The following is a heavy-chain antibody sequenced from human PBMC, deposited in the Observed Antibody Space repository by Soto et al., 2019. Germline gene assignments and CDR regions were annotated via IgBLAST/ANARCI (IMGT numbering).Heavy chain of an antibody. CDR2: ISSSSSTI. J-gene: IGHJ4*02. CDR1: GFTFSSYS. D-gene: IGHD1-1*01. V-gene: IGHV3-48*01. CDR3: ARDKGTSHLDY. Sequence: GGSLRLSCAASGFTFSSYSMNWVRQAPGKGLEWVSYISSSSSTIYYADSVKGRFTISRDNAKNSLYLQMNSLRAEDTAVYYFARDKGTSHLDYWCQGALLTVS.